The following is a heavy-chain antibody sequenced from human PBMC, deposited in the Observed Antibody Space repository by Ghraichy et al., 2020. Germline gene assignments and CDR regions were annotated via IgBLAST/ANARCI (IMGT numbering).Heavy chain of an antibody. D-gene: IGHD2-2*01. V-gene: IGHV4-31*03. CDR2: IYYSGST. CDR1: GGSISSGGYY. J-gene: IGHJ2*01. CDR3: ASRPSTAGYFDL. Sequence: SETLSLTCTVSGGSISSGGYYWSWIRQHPGKGLEWIGYIYYSGSTYYNPSLKSRVTISVDTSKNQFSLKLSSVTAADTAVYYCASRPSTAGYFDLWGRGTLVTVSS.